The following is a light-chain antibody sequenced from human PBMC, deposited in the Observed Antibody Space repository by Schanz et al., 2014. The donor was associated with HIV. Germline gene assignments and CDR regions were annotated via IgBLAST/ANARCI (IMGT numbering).Light chain of an antibody. CDR3: SSYTSSSTSYV. Sequence: QSALTQPASVSGSLGQSITISCTGTSGDVGRYDYVSWYQQHPGQAPKLMIYDVSNRPSGVSNRFSGSKSGNTPSLTISGLQAEDEADYYCSSYTSSSTSYVFGTGTKLTVL. J-gene: IGLJ1*01. CDR2: DVS. CDR1: SGDVGRYDY. V-gene: IGLV2-14*03.